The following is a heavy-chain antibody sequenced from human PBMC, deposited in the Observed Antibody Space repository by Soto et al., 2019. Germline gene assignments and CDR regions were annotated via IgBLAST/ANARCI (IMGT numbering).Heavy chain of an antibody. Sequence: QVQLVESGGGLVKPGGSLRLSCAASGFTFSDYYMSWIRQAPGKGLEWVSYISSSGSTIYYADSVKGRFTISRDNAKNSLYLQMNSLRDEDTAVYYCARETNGFMGAIAPAGYYYYGMDVWGQGTTVTVSS. CDR3: ARETNGFMGAIAPAGYYYYGMDV. J-gene: IGHJ6*02. D-gene: IGHD1-26*01. V-gene: IGHV3-11*01. CDR2: ISSSGSTI. CDR1: GFTFSDYY.